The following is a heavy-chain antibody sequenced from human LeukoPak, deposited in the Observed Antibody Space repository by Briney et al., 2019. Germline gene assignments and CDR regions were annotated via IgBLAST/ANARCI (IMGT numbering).Heavy chain of an antibody. D-gene: IGHD5-18*01. V-gene: IGHV4-59*01. CDR3: ARDRGYSYGYLDY. Sequence: SETLSLTCTVSGGSISSYYWSWIRQPPGKGLEWIGYIYYSGSTNYNPSLKSRVTISLDTSKNQFSLKLSSVTAADTAVYYCARDRGYSYGYLDYWGQGTLVTASS. CDR2: IYYSGST. J-gene: IGHJ4*02. CDR1: GGSISSYY.